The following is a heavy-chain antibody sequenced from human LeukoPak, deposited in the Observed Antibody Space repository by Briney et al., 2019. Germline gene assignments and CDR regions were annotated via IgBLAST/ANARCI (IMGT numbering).Heavy chain of an antibody. CDR3: ARFAGSYYFDY. D-gene: IGHD1-26*01. CDR2: IYYSGST. Sequence: SQTLSLTCTVSGGSISSGGYYWSWIRQHPGKGLERIGYIYYSGSTYYNPSLKSRVTISVDTSKNQFSLKLSSVTAADAAVYYCARFAGSYYFDYWGQGTLVTVSS. J-gene: IGHJ4*02. CDR1: GGSISSGGYY. V-gene: IGHV4-31*03.